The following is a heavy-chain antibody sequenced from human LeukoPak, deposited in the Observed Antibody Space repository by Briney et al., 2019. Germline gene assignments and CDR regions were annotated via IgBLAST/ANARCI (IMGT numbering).Heavy chain of an antibody. D-gene: IGHD3-3*01. CDR1: GFTFSNYA. Sequence: GGSLRLSCAASGFTFSNYAMSWVRQAPGKGLEWVSALSGSGGSAYYADSVKGRFTISRDNSKNTLYLQMNSLRAEDTAVYYCAKDRSGVYYYYGMDVWGQGTTVTVSS. J-gene: IGHJ6*02. CDR2: LSGSGGSA. CDR3: AKDRSGVYYYYGMDV. V-gene: IGHV3-23*01.